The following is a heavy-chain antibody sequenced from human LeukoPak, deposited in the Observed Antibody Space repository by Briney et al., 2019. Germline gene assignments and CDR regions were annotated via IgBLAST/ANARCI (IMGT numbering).Heavy chain of an antibody. J-gene: IGHJ4*02. CDR1: GFSFSNYW. D-gene: IGHD1-26*01. V-gene: IGHV3-15*01. Sequence: PGGSLRLSCAASGFSFSNYWMNWVRQAPGKGLEWVGRIKSKGAGETTQYAAPVKGRFTISRDDSENTVYLQMNSLKAEDTAVYYCIWEVPEYYFGHWGQGTLGTVSP. CDR3: IWEVPEYYFGH. CDR2: IKSKGAGETT.